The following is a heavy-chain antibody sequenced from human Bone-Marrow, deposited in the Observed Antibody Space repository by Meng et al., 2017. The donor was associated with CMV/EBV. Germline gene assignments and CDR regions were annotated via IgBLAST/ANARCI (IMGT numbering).Heavy chain of an antibody. CDR1: GGSISSYAYY. CDR2: IYYSGST. J-gene: IGHJ4*02. D-gene: IGHD3-10*01. Sequence: SETLSLTCTVSGGSISSYAYYWSWIRQPPGKGLEWVGNIYYSGSTHYSPALKSRVTISVDTSKNQFSLKVSSVTAADTAVYYCARAGRLLGSYFDYWGQGTLVTVSS. V-gene: IGHV4-30-4*08. CDR3: ARAGRLLGSYFDY.